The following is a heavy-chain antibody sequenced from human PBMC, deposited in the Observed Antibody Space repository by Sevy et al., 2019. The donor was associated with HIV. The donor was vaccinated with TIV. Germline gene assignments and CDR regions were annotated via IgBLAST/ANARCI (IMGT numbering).Heavy chain of an antibody. CDR3: AKEDFRYCSGGSCPDY. D-gene: IGHD2-15*01. Sequence: GESLKISCAASGFTFSSYGMHWVRQAPGKGLEWVAVISYDGSNKYYADSVKGRFTISSDNSKNTLYLQMNSLRAEDTAVYYCAKEDFRYCSGGSCPDYWGQGTLVTVSS. CDR1: GFTFSSYG. J-gene: IGHJ4*02. CDR2: ISYDGSNK. V-gene: IGHV3-30*18.